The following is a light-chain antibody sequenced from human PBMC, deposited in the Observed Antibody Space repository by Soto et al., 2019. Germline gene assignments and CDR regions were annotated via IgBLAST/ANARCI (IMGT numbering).Light chain of an antibody. Sequence: EIVMTQSPATLSVSPGERATLPCRASQSVSSNLAWYQQKPGQAPRLLIYGASTRATGIPARFSGSGSGTEFTLTISSLQSEDFAVYYCQQYNNWPPTFGQGTKVDIK. CDR2: GAS. V-gene: IGKV3-15*01. CDR3: QQYNNWPPT. CDR1: QSVSSN. J-gene: IGKJ1*01.